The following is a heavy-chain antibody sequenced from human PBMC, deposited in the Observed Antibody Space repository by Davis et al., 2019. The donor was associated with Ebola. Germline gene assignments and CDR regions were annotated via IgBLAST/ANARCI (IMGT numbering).Heavy chain of an antibody. CDR2: ISPYNGNT. CDR3: AREEDY. V-gene: IGHV1-18*01. J-gene: IGHJ4*02. Sequence: ASVKVSCKASGYSFTRYGINWVRQAPGQGLEWMGWISPYNGNTNYAQNLQGRVTLTRDTSTSTVYMELSSLTSEDTAVYFCAREEDYWGQGTLVTVSS. CDR1: GYSFTRYG.